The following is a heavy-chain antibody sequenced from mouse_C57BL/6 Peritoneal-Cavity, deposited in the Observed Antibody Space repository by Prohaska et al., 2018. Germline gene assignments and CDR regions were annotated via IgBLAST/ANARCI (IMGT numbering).Heavy chain of an antibody. CDR2: ISSGSSTI. CDR3: ARGYYGSSLFGY. D-gene: IGHD1-1*01. Sequence: LVESGGGLVKPGGSLKLSCAASGFTFSDYGMHWVRQAPEKGLEWVAYISSGSSTIYYADTVKGRFTISRDNAKNTLFLQMTSLRSEDTAMYYCARGYYGSSLFGYWGQGTTLTVSS. CDR1: GFTFSDYG. V-gene: IGHV5-17*01. J-gene: IGHJ2*01.